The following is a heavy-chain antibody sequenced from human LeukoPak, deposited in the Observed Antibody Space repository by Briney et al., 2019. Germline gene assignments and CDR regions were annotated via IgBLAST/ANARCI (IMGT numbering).Heavy chain of an antibody. Sequence: PSETLSLTCAVYGGSFSGYYWSWIRQPPGKGLEWIGEINHSGSTNYNPSLKSRVTISVDTSKNQFSLKLSSVTAADTAVYYCARRRRRAARPEWFDPWGQGTLVTVSS. CDR1: GGSFSGYY. D-gene: IGHD6-6*01. CDR3: ARRRRRAARPEWFDP. J-gene: IGHJ5*02. CDR2: INHSGST. V-gene: IGHV4-34*01.